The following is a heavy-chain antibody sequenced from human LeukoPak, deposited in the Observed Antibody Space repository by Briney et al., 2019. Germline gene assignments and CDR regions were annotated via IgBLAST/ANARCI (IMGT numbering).Heavy chain of an antibody. D-gene: IGHD3-22*01. CDR2: ISSNGGST. J-gene: IGHJ4*02. Sequence: GGSLRLSCSASGFTFSYYAMHWVRQPAGKGLEFVSDISSNGGSTYYADSLKGRFTISRDNSNKTLYLQMSSLRAEDTAVYYCVKGSTYDSLPYYFDYWGQGTLVTVSS. CDR1: GFTFSYYA. CDR3: VKGSTYDSLPYYFDY. V-gene: IGHV3-64D*09.